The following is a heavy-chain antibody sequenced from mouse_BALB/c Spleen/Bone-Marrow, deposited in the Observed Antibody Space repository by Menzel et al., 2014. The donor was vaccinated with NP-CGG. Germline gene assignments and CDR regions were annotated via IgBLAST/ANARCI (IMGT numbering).Heavy chain of an antibody. CDR2: INPGSSTT. CDR1: GFAFGRYW. J-gene: IGHJ2*01. D-gene: IGHD1-2*01. Sequence: EVKLMESGGGLVQPGGSLNLACVASGFAFGRYWMSWARQAPGKGLEWIGEINPGSSTTNYSPSLKDKFIISRDNAKYPLILQMNIGRTADEAFDCCASLGHYGDLDNWGQGTTLTVSS. CDR3: ASLGHYGDLDN. V-gene: IGHV4-2*02.